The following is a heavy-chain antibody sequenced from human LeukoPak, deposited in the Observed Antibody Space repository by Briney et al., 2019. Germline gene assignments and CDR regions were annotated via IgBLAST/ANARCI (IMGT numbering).Heavy chain of an antibody. J-gene: IGHJ4*02. Sequence: ASVKVSCKAPGYTFTGYYMHWVRQAPGQGLEWMGWINPNSGGTNYAQKFQGRVTMTRDTSISIAYMELSRLRSDDTAVYYRARDGKRGYSGYGPIDYWGQGTLVTVSS. CDR2: INPNSGGT. D-gene: IGHD5-12*01. CDR1: GYTFTGYY. CDR3: ARDGKRGYSGYGPIDY. V-gene: IGHV1-2*02.